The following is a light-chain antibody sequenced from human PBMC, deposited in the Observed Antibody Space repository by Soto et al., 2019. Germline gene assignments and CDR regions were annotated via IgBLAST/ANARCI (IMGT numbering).Light chain of an antibody. J-gene: IGLJ1*01. CDR1: SSNIGGNS. CDR3: GSWDSSLSAYV. V-gene: IGLV1-51*01. Sequence: QSVLTQPPSVSAAPGQKVTISCSGSSSNIGGNSVSWYQQLPGTAPKLLIYDDNKRPSGIPDRFSGSKSVTSATLGITGLQTVDEADYYFGSWDSSLSAYVFGTGTKVTVL. CDR2: DDN.